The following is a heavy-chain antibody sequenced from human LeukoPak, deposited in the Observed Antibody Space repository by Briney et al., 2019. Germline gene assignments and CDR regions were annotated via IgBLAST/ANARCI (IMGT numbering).Heavy chain of an antibody. Sequence: SQTLSLTCTVSGGSISSGGYYWSWIRQHPGKGLEWIVYIYYSGSTYYNPSLKSRVTISVDTSKNQFSLKLSSVTAADTAVYYCARGYCSSTSCYPAPTDYWGQGTLVTVSS. CDR1: GGSISSGGYY. CDR2: IYYSGST. V-gene: IGHV4-31*03. J-gene: IGHJ4*02. CDR3: ARGYCSSTSCYPAPTDY. D-gene: IGHD2-2*01.